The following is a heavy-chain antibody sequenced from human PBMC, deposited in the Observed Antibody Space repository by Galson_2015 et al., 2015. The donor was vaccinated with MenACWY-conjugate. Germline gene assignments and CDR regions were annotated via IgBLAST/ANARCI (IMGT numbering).Heavy chain of an antibody. V-gene: IGHV3-48*02. CDR2: ISSSSSTI. CDR1: GFTFSSYR. Sequence: SLRLSCAASGFTFSSYRMNWVRQAPGKGLEWVSDISSSSSTIYYADSVKSRFTISRDNAKNSLYLQMNSLRDEDTAVYYCARDPGYSYGYYYYYGMDVWGQGTTVTVSS. D-gene: IGHD5-18*01. CDR3: ARDPGYSYGYYYYYGMDV. J-gene: IGHJ6*02.